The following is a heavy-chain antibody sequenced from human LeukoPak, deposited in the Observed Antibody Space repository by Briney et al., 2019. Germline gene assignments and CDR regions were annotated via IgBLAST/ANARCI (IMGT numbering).Heavy chain of an antibody. Sequence: GGSLRLSCAASGFTFSSYGMHWVRQAPGKGLEWVAVISYDGSNKYYADSVKGRFTISRDNSKNTLYLQMNSLRAEDTAVYYCARGVGATSFYYYYYGMDVWGQGTTVTVSS. CDR2: ISYDGSNK. V-gene: IGHV3-33*01. CDR3: ARGVGATSFYYYYYGMDV. J-gene: IGHJ6*02. CDR1: GFTFSSYG. D-gene: IGHD1-26*01.